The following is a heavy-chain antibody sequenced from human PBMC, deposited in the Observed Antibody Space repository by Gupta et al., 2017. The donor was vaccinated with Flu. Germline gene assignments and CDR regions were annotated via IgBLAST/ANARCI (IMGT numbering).Heavy chain of an antibody. CDR3: AKVVGFLPHASNYHMDV. J-gene: IGHJ6*03. Sequence: SGSGGITYYADSVRGRFTISRDNSKNTLYLQMNSLRGEDTAVYSCAKVVGFLPHASNYHMDVWGKGTTVTVSS. D-gene: IGHD2-2*01. CDR2: SGSGGIT. V-gene: IGHV3-23*01.